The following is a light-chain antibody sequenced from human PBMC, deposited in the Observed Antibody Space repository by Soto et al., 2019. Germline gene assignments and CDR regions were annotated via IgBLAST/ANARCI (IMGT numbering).Light chain of an antibody. J-gene: IGLJ3*02. CDR2: DND. Sequence: QSVLTQPPSVSAAPGQKVTISCSGSSSNIGNNYVSWYQHLPGTAPKLLIYDNDKRPSGIPDQFSGSKSGTSATLGNTGLQTGDEADYYCGTWDSSLSAWVFGGGTKLTVL. CDR3: GTWDSSLSAWV. CDR1: SSNIGNNY. V-gene: IGLV1-51*01.